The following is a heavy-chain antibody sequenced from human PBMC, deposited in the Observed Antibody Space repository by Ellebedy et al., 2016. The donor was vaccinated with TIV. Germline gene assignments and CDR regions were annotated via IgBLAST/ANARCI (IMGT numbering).Heavy chain of an antibody. V-gene: IGHV5-51*01. J-gene: IGHJ3*02. CDR3: ARHKSGSFRSAFDI. CDR2: IYPGDSET. Sequence: KVSCKGSGYSFSSYWIGWVRQLPGKGLEWMGAIYPGDSETRYSPYFQGQVTISADKSISTAYLQWSSLKASDTAIYYCARHKSGSFRSAFDIWGKGTMVTVSS. D-gene: IGHD1-26*01. CDR1: GYSFSSYW.